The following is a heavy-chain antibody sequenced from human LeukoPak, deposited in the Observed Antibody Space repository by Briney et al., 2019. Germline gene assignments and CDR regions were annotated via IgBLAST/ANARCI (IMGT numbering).Heavy chain of an antibody. CDR3: AKDIVTGLASGMDV. CDR1: GFTFDDYA. D-gene: IGHD6-19*01. Sequence: GRSLRLSCAASGFTFDDYAMNWVRQAPGKGLEWVSGINWDSSNRVYADSVKGRFTISRDNAKNSLYMQMNSLRAEGTALYYCAKDIVTGLASGMDVWGQGTTVTVSS. V-gene: IGHV3-9*01. CDR2: INWDSSNR. J-gene: IGHJ6*02.